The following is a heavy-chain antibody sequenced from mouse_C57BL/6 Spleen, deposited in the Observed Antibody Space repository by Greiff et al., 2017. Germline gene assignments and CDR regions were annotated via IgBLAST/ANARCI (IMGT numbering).Heavy chain of an antibody. CDR1: GYAFTNYL. D-gene: IGHD2-5*01. V-gene: IGHV1-54*01. CDR2: INPGSGGT. J-gene: IGHJ2*01. Sequence: QVQLQQSGAELVRPGTSVKVSCKASGYAFTNYLIEWVKQRPGQGLEWIGVINPGSGGTNYNEKFKGKATLTADKSSSAAYMQLSSLTSEDSAVYFCARDGYSSYVDYWGQGTTLTVSS. CDR3: ARDGYSSYVDY.